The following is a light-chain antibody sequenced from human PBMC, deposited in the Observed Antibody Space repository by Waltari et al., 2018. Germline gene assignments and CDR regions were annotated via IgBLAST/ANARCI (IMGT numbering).Light chain of an antibody. Sequence: QLVLTQSPSASASLGASVKLTCTLSSGYSSNIIAWHQQQPQKGPRYLMKVNSDGSHSKGDGIPDRFSGSSPGAERYLTIASLQSEDEADYYCQTGGHGTWVFGGGTKLTVL. CDR3: QTGGHGTWV. CDR1: SGYSSNI. CDR2: VNSDGSH. J-gene: IGLJ3*02. V-gene: IGLV4-69*01.